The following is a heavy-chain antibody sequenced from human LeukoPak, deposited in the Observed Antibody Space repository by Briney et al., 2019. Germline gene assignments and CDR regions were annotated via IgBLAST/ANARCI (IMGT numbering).Heavy chain of an antibody. J-gene: IGHJ4*02. CDR2: ISGDGGTT. Sequence: PGGSLRLSCTASGTTFEDYAMHWVRQAPGKGLEWVSFISGDGGTTYYPDSVKGRFTISRDSSRTSLYLQMNSLRTKDTALYLCAKDQGDSGWGAFDYWGQGTLVTVSS. V-gene: IGHV3-43*02. D-gene: IGHD6-19*01. CDR3: AKDQGDSGWGAFDY. CDR1: GTTFEDYA.